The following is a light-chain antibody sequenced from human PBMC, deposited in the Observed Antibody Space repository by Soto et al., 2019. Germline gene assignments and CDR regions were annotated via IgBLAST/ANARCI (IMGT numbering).Light chain of an antibody. V-gene: IGKV2-30*01. J-gene: IGKJ2*03. CDR2: RVS. CDR1: QSLVFSDGSTF. CDR3: MQGTHWAYS. Sequence: DVVMTQSPLSLPVTLGQPASISCKSSQSLVFSDGSTFVHWFQQRPGQSPRSVISRVSNRDSGVQDRFCGGGSGTDFARRSSRVEAEDVGIYYGMQGTHWAYSFGQGTKLEIK.